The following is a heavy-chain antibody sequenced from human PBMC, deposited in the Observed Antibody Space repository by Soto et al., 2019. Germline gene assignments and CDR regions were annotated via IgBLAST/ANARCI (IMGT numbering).Heavy chain of an antibody. CDR3: AKDQGSSWYEIDY. D-gene: IGHD6-13*01. V-gene: IGHV3-23*01. J-gene: IGHJ4*02. CDR1: TFSNYA. CDR2: ISGSGGST. Sequence: TFSNYAVTWVRQAPGKGLEWVSTISGSGGSTYYADSVKGRFTISRDNSKDTLYLQMNSLRAEDTAVYYCAKDQGSSWYEIDYWGQGTLVTVSS.